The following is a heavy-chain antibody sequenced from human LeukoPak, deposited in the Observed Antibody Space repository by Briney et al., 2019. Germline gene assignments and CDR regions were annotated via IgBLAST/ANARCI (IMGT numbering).Heavy chain of an antibody. CDR2: LYSDGNT. V-gene: IGHV3-53*01. D-gene: IGHD1-14*01. CDR3: ARGVEPLVANTLAY. Sequence: GGSLRLSCAASGFTVITNDMTWVRQAPGKGLEWVSVLYSDGNTKYADSVQGRFTIPRDNSKNTLYLEMNSLSPNDTAVYYCARGVEPLVANTLAYWGQGTLVTVSS. J-gene: IGHJ4*02. CDR1: GFTVITND.